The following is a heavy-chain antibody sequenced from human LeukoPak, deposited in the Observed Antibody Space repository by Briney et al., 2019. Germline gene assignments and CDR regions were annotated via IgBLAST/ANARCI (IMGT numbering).Heavy chain of an antibody. J-gene: IGHJ2*01. CDR3: ARDRTYCSGGSCYFDWCFDL. D-gene: IGHD2-15*01. CDR1: GGSISSYY. V-gene: IGHV4-59*01. CDR2: IYYSGST. Sequence: SETLSLTCTVSGGSISSYYWSWIRQPPGKGLEWIGYIYYSGSTNYNPSLKSRVTISVDTSKNQFSLKLSSVTAADTAVYYCARDRTYCSGGSCYFDWCFDLWGRGTLVTVSS.